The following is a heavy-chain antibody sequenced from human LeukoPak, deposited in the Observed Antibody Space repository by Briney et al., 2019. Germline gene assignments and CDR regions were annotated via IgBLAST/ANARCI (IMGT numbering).Heavy chain of an antibody. CDR3: TRGTPYYYDSRPADWFDP. Sequence: GGSLRLSCAASGFTFSSYSMNWVRQAPGKGLEWVSYISSSSSTIYYADSVKGRFTISRDNAKNSLYLQMNSLRAEDTAVYYCTRGTPYYYDSRPADWFDPWGQGTLVTVSS. J-gene: IGHJ5*02. D-gene: IGHD3-22*01. CDR1: GFTFSSYS. V-gene: IGHV3-48*01. CDR2: ISSSSSTI.